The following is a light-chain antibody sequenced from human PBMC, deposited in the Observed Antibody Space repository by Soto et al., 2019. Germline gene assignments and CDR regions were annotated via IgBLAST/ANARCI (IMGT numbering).Light chain of an antibody. J-gene: IGKJ1*01. CDR1: QSVSSNY. CDR2: GAS. Sequence: EIVLTQSPGTLSLSPGERASLSCRASQSVSSNYLAWYHQKPGQAPRLLIYGASSRATGIPDRLSGSGSGTEFTITIRSMQPDDFATYYCQKFSGDSETFGQGTKVDIK. V-gene: IGKV3-20*01. CDR3: QKFSGDSET.